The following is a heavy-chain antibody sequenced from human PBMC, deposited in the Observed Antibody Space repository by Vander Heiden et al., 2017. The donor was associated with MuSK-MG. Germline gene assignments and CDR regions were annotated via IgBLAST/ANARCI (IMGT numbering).Heavy chain of an antibody. V-gene: IGHV4-34*01. CDR2: INHSGST. CDR1: GGSFSGYY. D-gene: IGHD3-22*01. J-gene: IGHJ4*02. CDR3: ARGCSPNGGWAYYYDSSGYYYVYYFDY. Sequence: QVQLQQWGAGLLKPSETLSLTCAVYGGSFSGYYWSWIRQPPGKGLEWIGEINHSGSTNYNPSLKSRVTISVDTSKNQFSLKLSSVTAADTAVYYCARGCSPNGGWAYYYDSSGYYYVYYFDYWGQGTLVTVSS.